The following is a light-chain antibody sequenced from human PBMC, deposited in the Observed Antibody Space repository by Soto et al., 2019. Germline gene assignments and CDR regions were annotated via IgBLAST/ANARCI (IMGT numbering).Light chain of an antibody. J-gene: IGKJ3*01. CDR2: DAS. Sequence: EIVLTQSPATLSLSPGERATLSCRASQSVSSYLAWYQQKPGQAPRLLIYDASTRATGIPARFSGSGSGTDFTLTISSLEPEDFAVYYCQQRSNWPPGGTFGPGTKVDI. V-gene: IGKV3-11*01. CDR3: QQRSNWPPGGT. CDR1: QSVSSY.